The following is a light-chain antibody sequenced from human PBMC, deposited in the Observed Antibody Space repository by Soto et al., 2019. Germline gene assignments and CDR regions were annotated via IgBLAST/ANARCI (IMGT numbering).Light chain of an antibody. Sequence: QSALTQPPSVSGSPGQSVTISCTGTSSDVGSYNRVSWYQQPPGTAPKLMIYEVSNRPSGVPDRFPGSKSGNTASPTISGLQAEDEADYYCSLYTGSSTLVFGTGTKLTVL. J-gene: IGLJ1*01. CDR1: SSDVGSYNR. V-gene: IGLV2-18*01. CDR2: EVS. CDR3: SLYTGSSTLV.